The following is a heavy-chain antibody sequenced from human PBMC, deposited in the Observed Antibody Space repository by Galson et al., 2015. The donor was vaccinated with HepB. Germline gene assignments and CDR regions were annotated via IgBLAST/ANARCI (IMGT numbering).Heavy chain of an antibody. CDR1: GYSFTSYW. CDR2: IYPGDSDT. J-gene: IGHJ4*02. Sequence: KVSCKGSGYSFTSYWIGWVRQMPGKGLEWMGIIYPGDSDTRYSPSFQGQVTISADKSISTAYLQWSSLKASDTAMYYCARSSSSWYFAFDYWGQGTLVTVSS. V-gene: IGHV5-51*01. D-gene: IGHD6-13*01. CDR3: ARSSSSWYFAFDY.